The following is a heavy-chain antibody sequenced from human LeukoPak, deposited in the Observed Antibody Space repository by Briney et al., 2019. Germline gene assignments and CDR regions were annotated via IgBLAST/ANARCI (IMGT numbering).Heavy chain of an antibody. J-gene: IGHJ6*03. CDR1: GYTFTGYY. D-gene: IGHD1-26*01. Sequence: GASVKVSCKASGYTFTGYYMHWVRQAPGQGLEWMGWINPNSGGTNYAQKFRGRVTMTRDTSISTAYMELSRLRSDDTAVYYCARDRSGSYLSGYYYYYMDVWGKGTTVTVSS. CDR3: ARDRSGSYLSGYYYYYMDV. CDR2: INPNSGGT. V-gene: IGHV1-2*02.